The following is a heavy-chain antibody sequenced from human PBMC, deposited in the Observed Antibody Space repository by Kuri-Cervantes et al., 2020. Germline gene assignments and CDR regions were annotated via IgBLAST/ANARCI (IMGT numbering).Heavy chain of an antibody. D-gene: IGHD3-3*01. CDR2: ISNSVDNT. CDR3: AREDYDFWSGYRYYGMDV. V-gene: IGHV3-23*01. Sequence: GGSLRLSCAASGFTFSSYAMHWVRQAPGKGLEWVSAISNSVDNTYYADSVKGRFTTSRDNSKNTLYLQMNSLRAEDTAVYYCAREDYDFWSGYRYYGMDVWGQGTTVTVSS. CDR1: GFTFSSYA. J-gene: IGHJ6*02.